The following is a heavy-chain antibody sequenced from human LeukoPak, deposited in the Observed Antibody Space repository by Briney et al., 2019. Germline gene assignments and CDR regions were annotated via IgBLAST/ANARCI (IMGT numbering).Heavy chain of an antibody. J-gene: IGHJ4*02. CDR1: GGSVNKGPHY. V-gene: IGHV4-39*01. CDR3: ARHEGGYFDKSGYTFEY. Sequence: ETSETLSLTCTVSGGSVNKGPHYWGWIRQPPGKGLEWIGSILYSGNTYYNASLKSRVTISVDTSKNQFSLRLSSVTAADRAVYYCARHEGGYFDKSGYTFEYWGQGIVVTVSS. CDR2: ILYSGNT. D-gene: IGHD3-22*01.